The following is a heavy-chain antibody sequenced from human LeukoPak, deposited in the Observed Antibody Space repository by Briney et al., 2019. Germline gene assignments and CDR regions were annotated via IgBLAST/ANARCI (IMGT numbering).Heavy chain of an antibody. CDR1: GGSISSSSYY. Sequence: PSETLSLTSTVSGGSISSSSYYWGWIRQPPGKGLEWIGSIYYSGSTYYNPSLKSRVTISVDTSKNQFSLKLSSVTAADTAVYYCARRGRGYSYGYYGYWGQGTLVTVSS. CDR3: ARRGRGYSYGYYGY. D-gene: IGHD5-18*01. V-gene: IGHV4-39*07. CDR2: IYYSGST. J-gene: IGHJ4*02.